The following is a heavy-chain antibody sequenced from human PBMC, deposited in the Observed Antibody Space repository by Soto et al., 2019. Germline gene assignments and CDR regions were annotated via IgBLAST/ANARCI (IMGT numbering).Heavy chain of an antibody. CDR2: IYPGDSDT. Sequence: GESLKISCKGSGYSFTSYWIGWVRQMPGKGLEWMGIIYPGDSDTRYSPTFQGQVTISADKSISTAYLQWSSLKASDTAMYYCATFPYVYDFWSGYSNYYFDYWGQGTLVTVSS. J-gene: IGHJ4*02. D-gene: IGHD3-3*01. CDR1: GYSFTSYW. V-gene: IGHV5-51*01. CDR3: ATFPYVYDFWSGYSNYYFDY.